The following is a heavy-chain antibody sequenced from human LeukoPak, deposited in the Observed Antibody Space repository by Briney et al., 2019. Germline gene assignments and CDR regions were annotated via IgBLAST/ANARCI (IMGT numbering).Heavy chain of an antibody. CDR1: GFTFSSYA. CDR3: ARDDTYSGYDLFSGYYYYGMDV. D-gene: IGHD5-12*01. CDR2: ISGSGGST. J-gene: IGHJ6*02. Sequence: GSLRLSCAASGFTFSSYAMSWVRQAPGKGLEWVSAISGSGGSTYYADSVKGRFTISRYNAKNSLYLQMNSLRAEDTAVYYCARDDTYSGYDLFSGYYYYGMDVWGQGTTVTVSS. V-gene: IGHV3-23*01.